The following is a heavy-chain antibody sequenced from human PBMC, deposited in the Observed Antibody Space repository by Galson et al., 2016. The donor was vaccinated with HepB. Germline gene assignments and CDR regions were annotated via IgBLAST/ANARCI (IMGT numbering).Heavy chain of an antibody. Sequence: SETLSLTCGGSFSGHYWSWVRQSPGKGLEWIGYIYYSGSTTYNPSLKSRVSMSVDTSKNQFSLRLNSVTAADTAVYYCARGLYCSRTTCYTAPFEYWGQGAPVTVSS. D-gene: IGHD2-2*02. CDR1: GGSFSGHY. CDR3: ARGLYCSRTTCYTAPFEY. J-gene: IGHJ4*02. CDR2: IYYSGST. V-gene: IGHV4-59*11.